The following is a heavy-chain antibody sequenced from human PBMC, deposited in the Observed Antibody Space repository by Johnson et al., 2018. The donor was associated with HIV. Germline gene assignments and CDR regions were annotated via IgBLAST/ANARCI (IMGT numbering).Heavy chain of an antibody. Sequence: QVQLVESGGGLIQPGGSLRLSCAASGFTFSNYGVHWVRQAPGKGLEWVAVISYDGSNKYYADSVKGRFTISRDNSKNTLYLQMNTLRAEDAAVYYCAKGWDPMTTVNTFAFDIWGQGTMVTVSS. CDR2: ISYDGSNK. J-gene: IGHJ3*02. CDR1: GFTFSNYG. V-gene: IGHV3-30*18. CDR3: AKGWDPMTTVNTFAFDI. D-gene: IGHD4-11*01.